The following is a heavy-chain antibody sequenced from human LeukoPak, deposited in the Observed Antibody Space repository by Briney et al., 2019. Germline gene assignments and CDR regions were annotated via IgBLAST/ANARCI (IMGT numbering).Heavy chain of an antibody. Sequence: VASVKVSCKASGYTFTSYGISWVRQAPGQGLEWMGRISAYNGNTNYAQKLQGRVTMTTDTSTSTAYMELRSLRSDDTAVYYCARDRHVLFLEWLRDAFDIWGQGTMVTVSS. D-gene: IGHD3-3*01. CDR2: ISAYNGNT. CDR3: ARDRHVLFLEWLRDAFDI. J-gene: IGHJ3*02. CDR1: GYTFTSYG. V-gene: IGHV1-18*01.